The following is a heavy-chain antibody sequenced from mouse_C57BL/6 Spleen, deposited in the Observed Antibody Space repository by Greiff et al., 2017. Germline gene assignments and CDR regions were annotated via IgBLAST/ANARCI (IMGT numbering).Heavy chain of an antibody. CDR2: IYPGDGDT. CDR3: ASVLPLFAY. V-gene: IGHV1-80*01. D-gene: IGHD1-1*01. J-gene: IGHJ3*01. CDR1: GYSFTSYC. Sequence: QVQLQQSGAELVKPGASVKISCKASGYSFTSYCMNWVKQRPGKGLEWIGQIYPGDGDTNYNGKFKGKATVTADKSTSTAYMQLSSLTSEDAAVYFSASVLPLFAYWGQGTLVTVAA.